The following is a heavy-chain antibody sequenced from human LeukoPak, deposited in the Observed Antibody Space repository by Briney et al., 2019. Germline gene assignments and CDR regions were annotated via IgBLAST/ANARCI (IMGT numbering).Heavy chain of an antibody. Sequence: GASVKVSCKVSGYTLTELSMHWVRQAPGKGLEWMGGFDPEDGETIYAQKLQGRVTMTEDTSTDTAYMELSSLRSEDTAVYYCATGAYYDSSGYYYGGDYWGQGTLVTVSS. J-gene: IGHJ4*02. CDR2: FDPEDGET. D-gene: IGHD3-22*01. CDR3: ATGAYYDSSGYYYGGDY. V-gene: IGHV1-24*01. CDR1: GYTLTELS.